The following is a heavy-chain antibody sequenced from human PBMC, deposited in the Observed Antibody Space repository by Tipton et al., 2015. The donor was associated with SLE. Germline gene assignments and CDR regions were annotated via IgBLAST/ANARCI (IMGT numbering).Heavy chain of an antibody. CDR3: AKALFVGGCSSAGIGR. CDR1: GFTFSSYG. CDR2: IWYDGSNK. V-gene: IGHV3-33*08. Sequence: SLRLSCAASGFTFSSYGIHWVRQAPGKGLEWVAVIWYDGSNKYYADSVKGRFTISRDDSKNTVNLQMNSLRAEDTAVYYCAKALFVGGCSSAGIGRWGQGTPVTVSS. J-gene: IGHJ4*03. D-gene: IGHD3-16*01.